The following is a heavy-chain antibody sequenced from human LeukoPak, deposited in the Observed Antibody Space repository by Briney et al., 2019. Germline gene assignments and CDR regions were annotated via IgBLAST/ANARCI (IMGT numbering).Heavy chain of an antibody. V-gene: IGHV3-9*01. CDR1: GFTFDDYA. CDR2: ISWNSGRI. CDR3: GRFGYVAGIDL. Sequence: PGGSLRLSCAASGFTFDDYAMHWVRQAPGEGLEWVSGISWNSGRIAYADSVKGRFTISRDNAKNLVYLQMNTLRAEDTAVYSCGRFGYVAGIDLWGQGTLVTVSS. D-gene: IGHD6-19*01. J-gene: IGHJ4*02.